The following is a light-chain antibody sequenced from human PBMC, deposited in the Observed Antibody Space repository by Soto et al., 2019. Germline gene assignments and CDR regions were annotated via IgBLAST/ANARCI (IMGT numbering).Light chain of an antibody. Sequence: MYQSASTVSASEGDRVTIPCRASQGLXGRLLWDQRKPGKAPKLLSXDSSSSESGVPSRFRGSGSGREFTLTLSSRMPDDLASYYCQQYASNHLCTFGHGTKLDI. CDR3: QQYASNHLCT. V-gene: IGKV1-5*01. J-gene: IGKJ2*02. CDR1: QGLXGR. CDR2: DSS.